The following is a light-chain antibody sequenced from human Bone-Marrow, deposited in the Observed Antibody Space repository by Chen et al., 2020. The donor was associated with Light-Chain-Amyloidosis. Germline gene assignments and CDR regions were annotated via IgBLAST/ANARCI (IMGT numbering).Light chain of an antibody. V-gene: IGLV2-14*01. Sequence: QPALTHPASVSGSPGQSFTISFPGTSSDVGGDNHVSWYQQHPDKAPKLMIYEVTNRPSWVPDRFSGSKSDNTASLTISGLQTEDEADYFCSSYTITNTLVFGSGTRVTVL. CDR1: SSDVGGDNH. CDR2: EVT. CDR3: SSYTITNTLV. J-gene: IGLJ1*01.